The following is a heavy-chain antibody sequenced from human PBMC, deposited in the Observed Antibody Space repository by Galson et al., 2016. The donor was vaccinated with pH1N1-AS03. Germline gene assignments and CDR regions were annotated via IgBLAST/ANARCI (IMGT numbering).Heavy chain of an antibody. D-gene: IGHD3-22*01. Sequence: SLRLSCAASGFTFSSYSFNWVRQAPGKGLEWISYIRTTGTLVYYADSVKGRFTISRDNAKSSLYLQMSSLRAEDTAVYYCAREASSGYYYVHADFWGQGTLVTVAS. CDR1: GFTFSSYS. J-gene: IGHJ4*02. V-gene: IGHV3-48*01. CDR3: AREASSGYYYVHADF. CDR2: IRTTGTLV.